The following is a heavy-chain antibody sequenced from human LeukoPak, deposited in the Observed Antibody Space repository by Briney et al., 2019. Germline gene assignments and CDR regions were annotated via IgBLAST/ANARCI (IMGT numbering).Heavy chain of an antibody. CDR1: GYNFTSYW. D-gene: IGHD2-2*01. CDR2: IDPSDSYT. Sequence: GESLKISCKGSGYNFTSYWISWVRLMPGKGLEWMGRIDPSDSYTNYSPSFQGHVTISADKSISTAYLQWSSLKASDTAMYYCAKSPIVVVPAAMGGNDYWGQGTLVTVSS. J-gene: IGHJ4*02. CDR3: AKSPIVVVPAAMGGNDY. V-gene: IGHV5-10-1*01.